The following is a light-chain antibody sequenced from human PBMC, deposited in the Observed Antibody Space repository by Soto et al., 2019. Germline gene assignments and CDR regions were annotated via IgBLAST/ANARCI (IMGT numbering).Light chain of an antibody. CDR3: QHLNGYPRT. V-gene: IGKV1-9*01. CDR1: QGISNN. CDR2: SAS. Sequence: DLQLTQSPSFLSASVGDRVTITCRASQGISNNLAWYQQKPGKAPNLLICSASTLENGVPSRFSGSGSGAEFTLTISSLQPEDFATYYCQHLNGYPRTFGQGTKVEIK. J-gene: IGKJ1*01.